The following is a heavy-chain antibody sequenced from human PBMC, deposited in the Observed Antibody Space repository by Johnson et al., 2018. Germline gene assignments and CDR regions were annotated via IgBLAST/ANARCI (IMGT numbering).Heavy chain of an antibody. D-gene: IGHD2-21*01. Sequence: VQLVQSGGGLVQPGGSLRLSCAASGFTFDDYAMYWVRQAPGKGLEWVSGISWNSGSIGYADSVKGRFTISRDNAKNSLYLQMNSLRAEDTALYYCVKGIQYCGAAFVIWGKGKMVTVSS. CDR1: GFTFDDYA. V-gene: IGHV3-9*01. CDR3: VKGIQYCGAAFVI. CDR2: ISWNSGSI. J-gene: IGHJ3*02.